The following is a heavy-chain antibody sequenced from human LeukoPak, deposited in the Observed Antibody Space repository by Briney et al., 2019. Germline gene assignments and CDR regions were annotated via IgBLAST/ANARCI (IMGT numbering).Heavy chain of an antibody. CDR2: IYSGGST. V-gene: IGHV3-66*01. CDR3: ASRVFALKFGELRTGDY. CDR1: GFTVSSNY. D-gene: IGHD3-10*01. J-gene: IGHJ4*02. Sequence: GGSLRLSCAASGFTVSSNYMSWVRQAPGKGLEWVSVIYSGGSTYYADSVKGRFTISRDNSKNTLYLQMNSLRAEDTAVYYCASRVFALKFGELRTGDYWGQGTLVTVSS.